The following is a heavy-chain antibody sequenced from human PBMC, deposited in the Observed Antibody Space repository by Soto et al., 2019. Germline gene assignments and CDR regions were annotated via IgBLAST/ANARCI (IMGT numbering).Heavy chain of an antibody. Sequence: QVQLVGSGGGVVQPGRSLRLSCAASGFTFSSYGMHWVRQAPGKGREWVAVISYDGSNKYYADSVKGRFTISRDNSKNTLYLQMNSLRAEDTAVYYCAKGIYSSPKNDAFDIWGQGTMVTVSS. CDR2: ISYDGSNK. V-gene: IGHV3-30*18. J-gene: IGHJ3*02. CDR1: GFTFSSYG. CDR3: AKGIYSSPKNDAFDI. D-gene: IGHD6-19*01.